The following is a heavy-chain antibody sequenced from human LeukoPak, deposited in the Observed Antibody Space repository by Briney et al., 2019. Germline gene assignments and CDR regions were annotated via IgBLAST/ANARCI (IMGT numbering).Heavy chain of an antibody. CDR3: VVVVEPPDSDGFDV. CDR2: INADGSTT. Sequence: PGGSLRLSCAASGFTFGNSWVHWVRQAPGTGLVWVSLINADGSTTTYADSVKGRFAISRDNARNTLSLQMNSLTIEDTAVYYCVVVVEPPDSDGFDVWGQGTMITVSS. J-gene: IGHJ3*01. CDR1: GFTFGNSW. V-gene: IGHV3-74*01. D-gene: IGHD1-14*01.